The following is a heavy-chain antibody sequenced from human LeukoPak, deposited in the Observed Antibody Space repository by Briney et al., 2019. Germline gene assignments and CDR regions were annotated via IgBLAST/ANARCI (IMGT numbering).Heavy chain of an antibody. CDR2: ISGSDGRT. Sequence: GGSLRLSCAASGFTFSSHAMTWVRQTPGKGLDWVSAISGSDGRTYYADSVKGRFTISRDNSKNTLYLQMNSLRAEDTATYYCARDQRGGTYYFDSWGQGTLVTVSS. V-gene: IGHV3-23*01. D-gene: IGHD2-15*01. J-gene: IGHJ4*02. CDR1: GFTFSSHA. CDR3: ARDQRGGTYYFDS.